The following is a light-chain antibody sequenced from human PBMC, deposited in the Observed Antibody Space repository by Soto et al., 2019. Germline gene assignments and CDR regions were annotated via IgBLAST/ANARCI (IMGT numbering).Light chain of an antibody. CDR2: DND. CDR1: SSNIGDNY. J-gene: IGLJ1*01. V-gene: IGLV1-51*01. Sequence: QSVLTQPASVSAAPGQQVTISCSGSSSNIGDNYVSWYQHLPGTAPKLVVYDNDRRPSGIPGRFSGSKSGTSTTLVINGLQTGDEADYYCGTWDDRLDGNYVFGTGTKVTVL. CDR3: GTWDDRLDGNYV.